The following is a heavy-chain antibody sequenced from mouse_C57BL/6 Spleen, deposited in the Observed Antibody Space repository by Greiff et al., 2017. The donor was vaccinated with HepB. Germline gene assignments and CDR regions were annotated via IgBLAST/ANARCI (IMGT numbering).Heavy chain of an antibody. CDR1: GYAFSSSW. Sequence: VKLMESGPELVKPGASVKISCKASGYAFSSSWMNWVKQRPGKGLEWIGRIYPGDGDTNYNGKFKGKATLTADKSYSTAYMQLSSLTSEDSAVYFCARGPFAYWGQGTLVTVSA. CDR3: ARGPFAY. V-gene: IGHV1-82*01. J-gene: IGHJ3*01. CDR2: IYPGDGDT.